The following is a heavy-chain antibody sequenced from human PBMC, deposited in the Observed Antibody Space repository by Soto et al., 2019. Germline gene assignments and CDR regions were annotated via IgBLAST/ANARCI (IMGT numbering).Heavy chain of an antibody. CDR2: ISSNGGST. CDR3: VKDPQGGYYYYGMDV. CDR1: GFTFSSYA. Sequence: GGSLRLSCSASGFTFSSYAMHWVRQAPGKGLEYVSAISSNGGSTYHADSVKGRFTISRDNSKNTLYLQMSSLRAEDTAVYYCVKDPQGGYYYYGMDVWGQGTTVTVSS. V-gene: IGHV3-64D*06. D-gene: IGHD1-26*01. J-gene: IGHJ6*02.